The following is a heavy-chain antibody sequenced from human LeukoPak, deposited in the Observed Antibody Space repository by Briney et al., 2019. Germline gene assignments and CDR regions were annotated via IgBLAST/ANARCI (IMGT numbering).Heavy chain of an antibody. J-gene: IGHJ4*02. CDR3: VMDGGYYGLDS. Sequence: GGSLRHSCAASGFTISCYLMSWVLQAPGKGLEWVANINQVASEKNYVDSVKGRFTISRDNAKNSLYLQMNSVRAEDTAMYYCVMDGGYYGLDSWGQGALVSVSS. CDR2: INQVASEK. V-gene: IGHV3-7*04. D-gene: IGHD3-10*01. CDR1: GFTISCYL.